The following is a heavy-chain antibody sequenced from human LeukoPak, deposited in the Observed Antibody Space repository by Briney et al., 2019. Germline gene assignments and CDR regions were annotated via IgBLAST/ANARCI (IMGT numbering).Heavy chain of an antibody. Sequence: GASVKVSCKASGYTFTGHYMHWVRQAPGQGLEWMGWINPNSGATKYAEKFQGWVTANRDTSISTAYMEVKRLRSDDTATYYCAREVSSSWFDYWGQGTLVTVSS. D-gene: IGHD6-13*01. J-gene: IGHJ4*02. CDR3: AREVSSSWFDY. CDR2: INPNSGAT. CDR1: GYTFTGHY. V-gene: IGHV1-2*04.